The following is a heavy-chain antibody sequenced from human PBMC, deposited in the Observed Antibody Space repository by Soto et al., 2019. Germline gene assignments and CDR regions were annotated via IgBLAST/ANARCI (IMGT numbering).Heavy chain of an antibody. CDR3: ASAEARGDYYMDV. Sequence: QVQLQESGPGLVKPSQTLSLTCTVSGGSISSGGYYWSWIRQHPGKGLEWIGYIYYSGSTYYNPSLKSRVTISVDTSKNLFSLKLSSVTAADTVVYYCASAEARGDYYMDVWGKGTTVTVSS. CDR1: GGSISSGGYY. D-gene: IGHD3-10*01. V-gene: IGHV4-31*03. CDR2: IYYSGST. J-gene: IGHJ6*03.